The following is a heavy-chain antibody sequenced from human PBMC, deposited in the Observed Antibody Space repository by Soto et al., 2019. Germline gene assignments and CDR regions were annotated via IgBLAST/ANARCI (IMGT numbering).Heavy chain of an antibody. J-gene: IGHJ4*02. D-gene: IGHD2-15*01. CDR1: GGTFSSYA. Sequence: QVQLVQSGAEVKKPGSSVKVSCKASGGTFSSYAISWVRQAPGQGLEWMGGIIPIFGTANYAQKFQGRVTITADESTSTAYMELSSLRSEDTAVYYCARVGWESVVAATHGGYFDYWGQGTLVTVSS. CDR3: ARVGWESVVAATHGGYFDY. V-gene: IGHV1-69*01. CDR2: IIPIFGTA.